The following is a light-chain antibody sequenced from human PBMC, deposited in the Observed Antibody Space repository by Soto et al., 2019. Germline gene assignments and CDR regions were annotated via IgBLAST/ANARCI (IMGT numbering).Light chain of an antibody. V-gene: IGKV3-20*01. Sequence: EIVLTQSPGTLTLSPGESAALSCRASHTISNNYLVWYRQKPGQAPRLLIYAVSSRAAGIPDRFSGSGSGTDFALTIARLEPEDSAVYYCQQHSNSPWTFGQGTRVEI. J-gene: IGKJ1*01. CDR2: AVS. CDR3: QQHSNSPWT. CDR1: HTISNNY.